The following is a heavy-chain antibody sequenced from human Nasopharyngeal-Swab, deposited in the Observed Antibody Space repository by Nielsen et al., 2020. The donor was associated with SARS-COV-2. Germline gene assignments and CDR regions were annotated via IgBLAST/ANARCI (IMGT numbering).Heavy chain of an antibody. CDR1: GGSISSYY. Sequence: SETLSLTCTVSGGSISSYYWGWIRQPPGKGLEWIGYIYYSGSTNYNPSLKSRVTISVDTSKNQFSLKLSSVTAADTAVYYCARDLGIRFLEWLPGFDPWGQGTLVTVSS. CDR2: IYYSGST. J-gene: IGHJ5*02. D-gene: IGHD3-3*01. V-gene: IGHV4-59*13. CDR3: ARDLGIRFLEWLPGFDP.